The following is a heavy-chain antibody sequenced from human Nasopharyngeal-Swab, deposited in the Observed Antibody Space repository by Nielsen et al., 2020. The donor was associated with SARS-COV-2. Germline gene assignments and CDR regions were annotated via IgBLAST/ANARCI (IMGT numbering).Heavy chain of an antibody. CDR1: GYTFTSYA. Sequence: ASVKVSCKASGYTFTSYAMHWVRQAPGQRLEWMGWINAGNGNTKYSQKFQGRVTITRDTSASTAYMELSSLRSDDTAVYYCARDGLSLLVAYCGGDCYPFDYWGQGTLVTVSS. D-gene: IGHD2-21*01. V-gene: IGHV1-3*01. CDR3: ARDGLSLLVAYCGGDCYPFDY. J-gene: IGHJ4*02. CDR2: INAGNGNT.